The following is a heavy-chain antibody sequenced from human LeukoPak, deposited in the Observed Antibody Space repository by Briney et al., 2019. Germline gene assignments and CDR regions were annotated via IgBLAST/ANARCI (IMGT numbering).Heavy chain of an antibody. V-gene: IGHV3-30*04. Sequence: QSGGSLRLSCAASGFTFSSYAMHWVRQAPGKGLEWVAVISYDGSNKYYADSVKGRFTISRDNSKNTLYLQMNSLRAEDTAVYYCARGGRASDILTGYYSTLDYWGQGTLVTVSS. CDR2: ISYDGSNK. J-gene: IGHJ4*02. CDR3: ARGGRASDILTGYYSTLDY. CDR1: GFTFSSYA. D-gene: IGHD3-9*01.